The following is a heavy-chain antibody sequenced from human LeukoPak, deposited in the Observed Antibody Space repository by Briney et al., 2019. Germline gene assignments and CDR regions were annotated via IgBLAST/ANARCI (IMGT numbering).Heavy chain of an antibody. CDR3: ARGSGGDYVLAY. D-gene: IGHD2-21*02. J-gene: IGHJ4*02. V-gene: IGHV4-59*01. CDR2: IYYSGST. CDR1: GGSISSYY. Sequence: SETLSLTCTVSGGSISSYYWTWIRQPPGKGLEWIGYIYYSGSTNYNPSLKSRVTISVDTSKNQFSLKLSSVTAADTAVYYCARGSGGDYVLAYWGQGTLVTVSS.